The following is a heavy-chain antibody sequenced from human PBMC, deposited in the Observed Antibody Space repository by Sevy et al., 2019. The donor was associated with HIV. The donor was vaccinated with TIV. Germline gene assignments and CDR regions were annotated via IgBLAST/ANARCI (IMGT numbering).Heavy chain of an antibody. CDR3: ARDAGGDYYDNSGFYYFIDY. CDR1: GFTFSSYG. D-gene: IGHD3-22*01. Sequence: GGSLRLSCAASGFTFSSYGMNWVRQAPGKGLEWVSYISSTSETIYYADSVKGRFTISRDNAKNSLYLQMTSLRAEDTAGYYCARDAGGDYYDNSGFYYFIDYWGQGTLVTVSS. CDR2: ISSTSETI. V-gene: IGHV3-48*01. J-gene: IGHJ4*02.